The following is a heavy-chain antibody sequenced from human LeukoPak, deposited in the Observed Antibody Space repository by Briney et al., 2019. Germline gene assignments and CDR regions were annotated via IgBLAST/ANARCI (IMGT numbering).Heavy chain of an antibody. Sequence: KASQTLSLTCTVSGGSPSSSDHYWSWIRQPPGKGLEWIAYIYYSGTTYYNPSLKSRVSISVDTSKNQFSLKLSSVTAADTAVYYCARGDSSSWSFKIWGRGTLVTVSS. J-gene: IGHJ4*02. CDR1: GGSPSSSDHY. V-gene: IGHV4-30-4*01. CDR3: ARGDSSSWSFKI. CDR2: IYYSGTT. D-gene: IGHD6-13*01.